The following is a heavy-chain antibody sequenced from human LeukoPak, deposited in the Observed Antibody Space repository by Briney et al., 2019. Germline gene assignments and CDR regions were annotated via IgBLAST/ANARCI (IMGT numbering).Heavy chain of an antibody. J-gene: IGHJ4*02. CDR2: IYYSGST. CDR3: ARHSSSWYGTHFDY. D-gene: IGHD6-13*01. V-gene: IGHV4-39*01. Sequence: KPSETLSLTCTVSGGSISSSSYYWGWIRQPPGKGLGGIGSIYYSGSTYYNPSLKSRVTISVDTSKNQFSLKLSSVTAADTAVYYCARHSSSWYGTHFDYWGQGTLVTVSS. CDR1: GGSISSSSYY.